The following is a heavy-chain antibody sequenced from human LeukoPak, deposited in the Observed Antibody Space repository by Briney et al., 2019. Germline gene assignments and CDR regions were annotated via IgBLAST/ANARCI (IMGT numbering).Heavy chain of an antibody. Sequence: ASVKVSCKASGYTFTSYYMHWVRQAPGQGLEWGGIINPSGGSTSYAQKFQGRVTMTRDTSTSTVYMELSSLRSEDTAVYYCATTTYYYDSSGYGGLGDWGQGTLVTVSS. V-gene: IGHV1-46*01. CDR1: GYTFTSYY. CDR3: ATTTYYYDSSGYGGLGD. CDR2: INPSGGST. J-gene: IGHJ4*02. D-gene: IGHD3-22*01.